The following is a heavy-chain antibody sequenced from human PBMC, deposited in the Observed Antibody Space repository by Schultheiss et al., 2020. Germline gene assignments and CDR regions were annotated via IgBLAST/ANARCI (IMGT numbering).Heavy chain of an antibody. CDR3: ARSNAGLDYNGMDV. CDR1: GFTFTNHA. D-gene: IGHD2-8*01. Sequence: WGSLRLSCAASGFTFTNHAMHWVRQAPGKGLEWVAIISYDGNAKFYADSVMGRLTISRDNSKNTLYLQVESLRAEDTAVYYCARSNAGLDYNGMDVWGQGTTVTVSS. V-gene: IGHV3-30-3*01. J-gene: IGHJ6*02. CDR2: ISYDGNAK.